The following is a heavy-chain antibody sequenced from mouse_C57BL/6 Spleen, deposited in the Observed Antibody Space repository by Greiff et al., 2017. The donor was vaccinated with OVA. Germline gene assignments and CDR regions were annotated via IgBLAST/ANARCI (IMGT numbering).Heavy chain of an antibody. CDR2: IYPGSGNT. J-gene: IGHJ2*01. CDR3: ARYDYGFDY. CDR1: GYTFTDYY. Sequence: QVQLQQSGAELVRPGASVKLSCKASGYTFTDYYINWVKQRPGQGLEWIARIYPGSGNTYYNEKFKGKATLTAEKSSSTAYMQLSSLTSEDSAVYFCARYDYGFDYWGQGTTLTVSS. V-gene: IGHV1-76*01. D-gene: IGHD2-4*01.